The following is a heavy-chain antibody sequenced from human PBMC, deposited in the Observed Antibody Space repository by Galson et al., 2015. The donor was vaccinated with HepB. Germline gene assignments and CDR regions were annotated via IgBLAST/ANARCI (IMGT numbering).Heavy chain of an antibody. J-gene: IGHJ4*02. CDR2: ISYDGSNK. D-gene: IGHD6-19*01. CDR1: GFTFSSYA. CDR3: AREKTVAGTTFDY. V-gene: IGHV3-30-3*01. Sequence: SLRLSCAASGFTFSSYAMHWVRQAPGKGLEWVAVISYDGSNKYYADSVKGRFTISRDNSKNTLYLQMNSLRAEDTAVYYCAREKTVAGTTFDYWGQGTLVTVSS.